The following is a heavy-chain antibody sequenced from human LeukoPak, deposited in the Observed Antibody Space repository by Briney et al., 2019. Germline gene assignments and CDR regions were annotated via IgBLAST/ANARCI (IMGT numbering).Heavy chain of an antibody. J-gene: IGHJ6*02. Sequence: GGSLRLSCAASGFNIGPYAMYWVRQGPGRGLEWVSVIKADGSGTFYSDSVRGRFTTSRDNSKNSLHLQMSSLTSDDTALYYCATWAFYHNLDVWGQGTTVAVSS. V-gene: IGHV3-43*02. CDR2: IKADGSGT. CDR3: ATWAFYHNLDV. CDR1: GFNIGPYA. D-gene: IGHD2/OR15-2a*01.